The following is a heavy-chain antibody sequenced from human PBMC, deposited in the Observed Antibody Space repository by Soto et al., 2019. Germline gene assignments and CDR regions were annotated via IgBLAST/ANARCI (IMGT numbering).Heavy chain of an antibody. J-gene: IGHJ4*02. CDR3: ARYRREAVAGYTLDN. V-gene: IGHV4-59*01. D-gene: IGHD6-13*01. CDR1: GGSISSNY. CDR2: VYNSGST. Sequence: SESLSLTCTVSGGSISSNYWTWIRQPPGKGLEWIGYVYNSGSTNYNPSLKSRVTISEDTSKSQSSLKVNSMTAADTAVYYCARYRREAVAGYTLDNWGQGILVTVSS.